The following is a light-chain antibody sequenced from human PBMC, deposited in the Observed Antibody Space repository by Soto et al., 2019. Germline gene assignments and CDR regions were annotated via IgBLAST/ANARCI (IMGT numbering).Light chain of an antibody. CDR1: TSNIGADYD. CDR2: GSS. CDR3: QSYDSSLINYV. Sequence: QSVLTQPPSVSGAPGQRVTISCTGSTSNIGADYDVHWYQQLPGTAPKLLIYGSSDRPSGVPDRFSGSKSGTSASLAITGLQAEDEADYYCQSYDSSLINYVFGTGTKVIAL. V-gene: IGLV1-40*01. J-gene: IGLJ1*01.